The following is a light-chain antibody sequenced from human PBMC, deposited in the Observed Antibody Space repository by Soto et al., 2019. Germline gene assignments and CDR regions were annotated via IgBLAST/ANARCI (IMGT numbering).Light chain of an antibody. CDR3: GSWDSSLSAYV. CDR2: DDN. J-gene: IGLJ1*01. Sequence: QSVLTQPLSVSAAPGQKVTISCSGSSSNIGGNSVSWYQQLPGTAPKLLIYDDNKRPSGIPDRFSGSKSGTSATLGITGFQTGDEADYYCGSWDSSLSAYVFGTGTRSPS. V-gene: IGLV1-51*01. CDR1: SSNIGGNS.